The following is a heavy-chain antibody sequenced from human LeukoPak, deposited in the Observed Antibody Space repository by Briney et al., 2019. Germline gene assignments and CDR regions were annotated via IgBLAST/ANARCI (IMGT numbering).Heavy chain of an antibody. CDR3: ARRSRYSSGWRIDY. V-gene: IGHV4-30-2*01. CDR1: GGSISSGGYS. CDR2: IYQNGNT. D-gene: IGHD6-19*01. J-gene: IGHJ4*02. Sequence: SETLSLTCAVSGGSISSGGYSWSWIRQPPGKGLEWIGYIYQNGNTYYNPSLKSRVTISVDTSKNQFSLKLSSVTAADTAVYYCARRSRYSSGWRIDYWGQGTLVTVSS.